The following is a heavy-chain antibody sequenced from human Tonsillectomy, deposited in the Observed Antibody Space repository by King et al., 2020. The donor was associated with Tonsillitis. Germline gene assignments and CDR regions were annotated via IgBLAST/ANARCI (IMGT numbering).Heavy chain of an antibody. J-gene: IGHJ4*02. CDR1: GYTFTSYY. CDR2: INPSGGST. CDR3: ARDGGIMMGKVQEGGKWENYDRSGYVFDN. V-gene: IGHV1-46*01. Sequence: QLVQSGAEVKKPGASVKVSCKASGYTFTSYYMHWVRQAPGQGLEWMGIINPSGGSTSYAQKFQGRVTMTRDTSTSTVYMELSSLRSEDTAVYYCARDGGIMMGKVQEGGKWENYDRSGYVFDNWGKGTLLTVSS. D-gene: IGHD3-22*01.